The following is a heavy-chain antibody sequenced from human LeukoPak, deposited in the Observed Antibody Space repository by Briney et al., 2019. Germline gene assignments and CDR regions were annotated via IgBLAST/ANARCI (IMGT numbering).Heavy chain of an antibody. Sequence: GGSLRLSCAASGFTFSSYGMSWVRQAPGKGLEWVSAISGSGGSTYYADSVKGRFTISRDNSKNTLYLQMNSLRAEDTAVYYCARGTHCSSTSCSVYWGKGTTVTVSS. J-gene: IGHJ6*04. D-gene: IGHD2-2*01. CDR1: GFTFSSYG. V-gene: IGHV3-23*01. CDR2: ISGSGGST. CDR3: ARGTHCSSTSCSVY.